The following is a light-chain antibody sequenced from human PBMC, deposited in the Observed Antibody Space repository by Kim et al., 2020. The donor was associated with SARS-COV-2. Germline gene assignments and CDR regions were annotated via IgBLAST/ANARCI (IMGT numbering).Light chain of an antibody. CDR1: KLGNKY. Sequence: YELTQPPSVSVSPGQTASITCSGDKLGNKYACWYQQKPGQSPVLVIYQDSKRPSGIPERFSGSNSGNTATLTISGTQAMDEADYYCRAWDSSTVV. CDR3: RAWDSSTVV. V-gene: IGLV3-1*01. J-gene: IGLJ2*01. CDR2: QDS.